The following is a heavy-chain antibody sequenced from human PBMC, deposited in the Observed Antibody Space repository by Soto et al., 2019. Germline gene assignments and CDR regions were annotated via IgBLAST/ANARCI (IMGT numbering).Heavy chain of an antibody. CDR1: GFTFSSYA. CDR3: ARAYEGDYFDY. V-gene: IGHV3-30-3*01. J-gene: IGHJ4*02. D-gene: IGHD3-16*01. CDR2: ISYDGSNK. Sequence: QVQLVESGGGVVQPGRSLRLSCAASGFTFSSYAMHWVRQAPGKGLEWVAVISYDGSNKYYADSVKGRFTISRDTSKNTLYLQINSLRAEDTAVYYCARAYEGDYFDYWGQGTLVTVSS.